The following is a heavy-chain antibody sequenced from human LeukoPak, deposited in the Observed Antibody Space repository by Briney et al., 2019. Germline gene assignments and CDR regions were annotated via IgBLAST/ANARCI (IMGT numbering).Heavy chain of an antibody. CDR1: GYSINSDYY. CDR2: INHRGTT. V-gene: IGHV4-38-2*01. CDR3: ARVRKGVDY. Sequence: PSETQSLTCAVSGYSINSDYYWGWIRQSPGRGLEWIGSINHRGTTYYNPPLKSRVTFSVDTSKNQFSLKVSSVTAADTALYYCARVRKGVDYWGQGTQVTVSS. J-gene: IGHJ4*02.